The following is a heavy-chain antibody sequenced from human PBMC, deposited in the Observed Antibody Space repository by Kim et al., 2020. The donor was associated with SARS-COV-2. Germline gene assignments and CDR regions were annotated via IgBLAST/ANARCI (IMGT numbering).Heavy chain of an antibody. CDR2: IYYSGST. CDR1: GGSISSYY. V-gene: IGHV4-59*01. Sequence: SETLSLTCTVSGGSISSYYWSWIRQPPGKGLEWIGYIYYSGSTNYNPSLKSRVTISVDTSKNQFSLKLSSVTAADTAVYYCAGLVYGDYGGGYWGQGTLVTVSS. J-gene: IGHJ4*02. CDR3: AGLVYGDYGGGY. D-gene: IGHD4-17*01.